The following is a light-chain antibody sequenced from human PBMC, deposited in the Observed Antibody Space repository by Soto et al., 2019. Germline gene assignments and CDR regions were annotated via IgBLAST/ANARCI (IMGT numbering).Light chain of an antibody. CDR2: DAS. J-gene: IGKJ1*01. CDR1: QSINTW. V-gene: IGKV1-5*01. CDR3: QQDDTYSRT. Sequence: DIKMTHSPSTLSACVRDRVTVTCRASQSINTWLAWYQQKPGKAPKLLIYDASSLQSGVPSRFTGRGSGTEFTLTISSLQPDDFATYYCQQDDTYSRTFGQGTKVDI.